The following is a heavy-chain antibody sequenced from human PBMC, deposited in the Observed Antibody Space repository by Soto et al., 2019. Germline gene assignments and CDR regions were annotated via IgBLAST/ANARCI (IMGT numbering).Heavy chain of an antibody. CDR1: GGSASSGSYY. V-gene: IGHV4-61*01. CDR2: IYYSGST. CDR3: ASSTGGWPNWFDP. Sequence: SETLSLTCTVSGGSASSGSYYWSWIRQPPGKGLEWIGYIYYSGSTNYNPSLKSRVTISVDTSKNQFYLKLSSVTAADTAVYSCASSTGGWPNWFDPWGQGTLVTVSS. J-gene: IGHJ5*02. D-gene: IGHD2-15*01.